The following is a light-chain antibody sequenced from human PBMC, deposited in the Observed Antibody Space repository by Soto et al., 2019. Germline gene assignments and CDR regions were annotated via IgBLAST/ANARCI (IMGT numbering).Light chain of an antibody. CDR1: SSNIGSNT. CDR3: ATWDDSLNGPFV. V-gene: IGLV1-44*01. CDR2: SDH. J-gene: IGLJ1*01. Sequence: QSVLTQPPSASGTPGQRVTISCSGSSSNIGSNTVNWYQQLPGTTPKLLIYSDHQRPSGVPDRFSGSKSGTSASLAISGLRSEDEADYYCATWDDSLNGPFVFGTGTKVTVL.